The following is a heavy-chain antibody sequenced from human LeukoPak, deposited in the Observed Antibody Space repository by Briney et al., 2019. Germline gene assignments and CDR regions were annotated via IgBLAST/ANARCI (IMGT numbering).Heavy chain of an antibody. CDR3: ARGRRRTNDWVFDY. J-gene: IGHJ4*02. CDR2: IYYTGGT. Sequence: SETLSLTCTVSGGSIGTYYWSWIRQPPGKGLEWIGYIYYTGGTDYNPSLKSRVTISLDTSKNQFSLKLSSVTAADTAVYYCARGRRRTNDWVFDYWGQGTLVTVSS. V-gene: IGHV4-59*01. CDR1: GGSIGTYY. D-gene: IGHD3-16*01.